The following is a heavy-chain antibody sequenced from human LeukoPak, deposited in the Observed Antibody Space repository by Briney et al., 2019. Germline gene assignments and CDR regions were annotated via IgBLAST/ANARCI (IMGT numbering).Heavy chain of an antibody. D-gene: IGHD2-2*01. Sequence: KPSETLSLTCAVSGYSISSGHYWGWIRQPPGKGLEWIGSIYHSGSTYYNPSLKSRVTISVDTSKNQFSLKLSSVTAADTAVYYCARWVLGYCSSTSCPNWFDPWGQGTLVTVSS. CDR1: GYSISSGHY. J-gene: IGHJ5*02. CDR2: IYHSGST. CDR3: ARWVLGYCSSTSCPNWFDP. V-gene: IGHV4-38-2*01.